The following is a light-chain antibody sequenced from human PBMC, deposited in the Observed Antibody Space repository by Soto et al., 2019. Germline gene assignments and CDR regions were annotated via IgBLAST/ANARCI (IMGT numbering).Light chain of an antibody. J-gene: IGLJ2*01. CDR3: AAWGDSLDGPV. CDR1: TSNIGSNA. V-gene: IGLV1-44*01. Sequence: QSVLTQPPSASGTPGQRVTISCSGSTSNIGSNAVNWYQQLPGTAPKLLIYSNYQRPSGVPDRFSGSKSGTSASLAISDLQSQDETDYCCAAWGDSLDGPVVGGGTKVTVL. CDR2: SNY.